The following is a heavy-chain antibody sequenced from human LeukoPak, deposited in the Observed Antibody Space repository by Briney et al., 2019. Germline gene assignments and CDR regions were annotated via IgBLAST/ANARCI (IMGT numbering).Heavy chain of an antibody. CDR3: ARRYTNWFDP. Sequence: GASVKVSCKASGGTFSSYAISWVRQAPGQGPEWVGGIIPIFGTANYAQKFQGRVTITADESTSTAYMELSSLRSEDTAVYYCARRYTNWFDPWGQGTLVTVSS. CDR1: GGTFSSYA. J-gene: IGHJ5*02. D-gene: IGHD1-14*01. CDR2: IIPIFGTA. V-gene: IGHV1-69*13.